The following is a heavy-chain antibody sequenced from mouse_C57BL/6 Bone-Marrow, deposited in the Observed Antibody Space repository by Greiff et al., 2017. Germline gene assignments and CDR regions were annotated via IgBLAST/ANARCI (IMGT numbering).Heavy chain of an antibody. CDR2: INPSNGGT. J-gene: IGHJ4*01. CDR3: AREREDSSGYYYAMDY. CDR1: GYTFPSYW. D-gene: IGHD3-2*02. Sequence: QVQLQQPGTELVKPGASVKLSCKASGYTFPSYWMHWVKQRPGQGLEWIGNINPSNGGTNYNEKFKSKATLTVDKSSSTAYMQLSSLTSEDSAVYYCAREREDSSGYYYAMDYWGQGTSVTVSS. V-gene: IGHV1-53*01.